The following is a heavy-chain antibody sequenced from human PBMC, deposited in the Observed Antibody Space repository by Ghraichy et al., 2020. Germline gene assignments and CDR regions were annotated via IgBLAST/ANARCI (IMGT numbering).Heavy chain of an antibody. J-gene: IGHJ5*02. V-gene: IGHV4-59*01. CDR3: ARHSVVSDQ. CDR2: IFYSISP. CDR1: GDSMSSYH. Sequence: SETLSLTCTLSGDSMSSYHWSWIRQSPGRGLEWIGSIFYSISPTYNTSLKSRVLISVDRPMNQVSLKLRSVTTADTAIYYCARHSVVSDQWGQGTLVTVSS. D-gene: IGHD2-21*01.